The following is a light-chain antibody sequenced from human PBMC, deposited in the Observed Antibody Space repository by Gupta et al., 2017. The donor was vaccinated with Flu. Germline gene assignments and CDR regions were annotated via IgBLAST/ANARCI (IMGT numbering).Light chain of an antibody. CDR3: QQYDKTPVA. V-gene: IGKV4-1*01. CDR2: WAS. J-gene: IGKJ2*01. CDR1: QSVLYSSENKNY. Sequence: NWKSSQSVLYSSENKNYLAWYQQKPGQPPKLLIYWASTRQSWVPDRFSGSGYDTDFTLTISSLQAEDVAVYYCQQYDKTPVAFGQGTKLEIK.